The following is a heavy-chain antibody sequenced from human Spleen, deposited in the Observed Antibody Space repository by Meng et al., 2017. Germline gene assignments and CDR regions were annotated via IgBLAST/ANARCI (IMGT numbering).Heavy chain of an antibody. V-gene: IGHV4-38-2*01. CDR3: ARIGDWVRLATHYYYYGMDV. Sequence: GSLRLSCAVSGYSISSGYYWGWIRQPPGKGLEWIGSIYHTGSTYYNPSLRSRVTISVDTSKNQFSLKLSSVTAADTAVYYCARIGDWVRLATHYYYYGMDVWGQGTKVTVSS. CDR1: GYSISSGYY. D-gene: IGHD5-12*01. CDR2: IYHTGST. J-gene: IGHJ6*02.